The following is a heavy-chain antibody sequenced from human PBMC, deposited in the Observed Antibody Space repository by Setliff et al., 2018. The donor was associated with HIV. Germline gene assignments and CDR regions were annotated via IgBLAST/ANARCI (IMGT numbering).Heavy chain of an antibody. V-gene: IGHV1-8*02. J-gene: IGHJ4*02. Sequence: ASVKVSCKASGYTFTSNDINWVRQATGQGLEWMGWMNPNSGNTGYAQKFQGRVTMTRNTSISTVYMELNSLRSEDTAVYYCARGRYCTTLSCPYYFDYWGQGTLVT. CDR2: MNPNSGNT. D-gene: IGHD2-8*01. CDR3: ARGRYCTTLSCPYYFDY. CDR1: GYTFTSND.